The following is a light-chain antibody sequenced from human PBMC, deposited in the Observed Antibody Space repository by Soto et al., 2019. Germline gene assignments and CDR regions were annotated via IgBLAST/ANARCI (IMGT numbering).Light chain of an antibody. Sequence: AIHMTQSPSSLSASVGDRVTITCRASQDIRHNLGWYQQIPGRAPKVLLFAASILLSGVPSRFSGSGSGTDFTLTISSVQPEDLATYFCVQDYNYPWTFGQGTKVEIK. CDR1: QDIRHN. CDR2: AAS. V-gene: IGKV1-6*01. J-gene: IGKJ1*01. CDR3: VQDYNYPWT.